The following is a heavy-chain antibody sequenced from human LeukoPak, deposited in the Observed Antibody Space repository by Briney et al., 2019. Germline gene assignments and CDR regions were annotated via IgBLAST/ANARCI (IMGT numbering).Heavy chain of an antibody. CDR3: ARGLRSDY. CDR1: GYIFSNYD. V-gene: IGHV1-8*01. CDR2: MNPNSGRR. J-gene: IGHJ4*02. Sequence: ASAKVSCKASGYIFSNYDMNWVRQAPGHGLEWMGWMNPNSGRRAYAQKFQGRVTMTRNSSINTAYMELTSLRSDDRAVYYCARGLRSDYWGQGTLVTVSS. D-gene: IGHD3-16*02.